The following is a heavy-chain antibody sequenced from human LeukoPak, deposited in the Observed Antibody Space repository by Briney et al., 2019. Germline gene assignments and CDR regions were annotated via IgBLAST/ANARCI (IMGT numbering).Heavy chain of an antibody. CDR3: ARRKASLYGMDV. D-gene: IGHD6-6*01. Sequence: GRSLRLSCAASGFTFSSYAMHWVRQAPGKGLEWVAVISYDGSNKYYADSVKGRFTISRDNSKNTLYLQMNSLRAEDTAVYYCARRKASLYGMDVWGQGTTVTVSS. V-gene: IGHV3-30*04. CDR1: GFTFSSYA. J-gene: IGHJ6*02. CDR2: ISYDGSNK.